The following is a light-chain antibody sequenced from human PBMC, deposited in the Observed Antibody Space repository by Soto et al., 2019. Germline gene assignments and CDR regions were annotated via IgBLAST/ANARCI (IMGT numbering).Light chain of an antibody. CDR2: DAS. V-gene: IGKV3-20*01. CDR1: QSVSSSY. CDR3: QQYVRSPPSWT. Sequence: ETVLTQSPGTLSLSPGERATLSCRASQSVSSSYLAWYQQKPGQAPRLLIYDASSRATSIPDRFSGSGYGTDFTLTISRLEPEDFAVYYCQQYVRSPPSWTFGQGTKVEVK. J-gene: IGKJ1*01.